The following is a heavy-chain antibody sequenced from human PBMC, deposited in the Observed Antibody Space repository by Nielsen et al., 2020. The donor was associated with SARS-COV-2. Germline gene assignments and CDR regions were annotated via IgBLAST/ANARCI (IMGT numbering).Heavy chain of an antibody. CDR2: IYYSGST. J-gene: IGHJ6*01. Sequence: SETLSLTCTVSGGSISSYYWSWIRQPPGKGLEWIGYIYYSGSTNYNPSLKSRVTISVDTSKNQFSLKLSSVTSADTAVYYCVRHEGGTTMDVWGPGTMVTVSS. CDR1: GGSISSYY. D-gene: IGHD1-14*01. CDR3: VRHEGGTTMDV. V-gene: IGHV4-59*01.